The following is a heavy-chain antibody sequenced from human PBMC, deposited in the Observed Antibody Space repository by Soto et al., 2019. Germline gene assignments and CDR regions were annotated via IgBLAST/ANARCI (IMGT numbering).Heavy chain of an antibody. CDR3: EKHKTQEGVAFDI. CDR2: IDPSDSYT. V-gene: IGHV5-10-1*01. J-gene: IGHJ3*02. Sequence: PVESLKISCKGSGYSYWNSGVRQMPGKGQEGMGRIDPSDSYTNYSPSFQGHVTISADKSINTAYLQWSSLKASDTSLFYCEKHKTQEGVAFDIWGKGTMVTVSS. D-gene: IGHD2-8*01. CDR1: GYSYW.